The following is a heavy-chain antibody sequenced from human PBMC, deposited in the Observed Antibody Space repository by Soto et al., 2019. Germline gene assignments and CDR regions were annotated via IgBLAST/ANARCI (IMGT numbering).Heavy chain of an antibody. Sequence: QVQLVESGGGVVQPGRSLRLSCVASGFTFSSYAMYWVRQAPGKGLEWGAVISYDGNNKYYADSVKGRFTISRDNSKNTLYLQMISRRLEDTAVYYCARAGCDGGSCYTLVGLRYGMDVWGQGTTVTVSS. J-gene: IGHJ6*02. CDR2: ISYDGNNK. CDR1: GFTFSSYA. CDR3: ARAGCDGGSCYTLVGLRYGMDV. D-gene: IGHD2-15*01. V-gene: IGHV3-30-3*01.